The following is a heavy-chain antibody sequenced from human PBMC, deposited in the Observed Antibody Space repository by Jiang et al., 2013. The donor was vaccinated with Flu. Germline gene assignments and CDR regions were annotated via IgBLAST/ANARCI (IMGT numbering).Heavy chain of an antibody. CDR1: GFSSSDYF. CDR3: AKGGVEQWLVPSFDY. J-gene: IGHJ4*02. D-gene: IGHD6-19*01. Sequence: VQLLESGGGLVQPGGSLRLSCAGSGFSSSDYFMDWVRQAPGRGLEWVSAISGSGGSTYYADSVKGRFTISRDNSKNTLYLQMNSLRAEDTAVYYCAKGGVEQWLVPSFDYWGQGTLVTVSS. V-gene: IGHV3-23*01. CDR2: ISGSGGST.